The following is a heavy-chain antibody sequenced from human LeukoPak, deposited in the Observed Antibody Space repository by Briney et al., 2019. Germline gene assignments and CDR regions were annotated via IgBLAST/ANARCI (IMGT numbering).Heavy chain of an antibody. V-gene: IGHV3-11*04. CDR3: ARDVVEYCSGGSCTRYAY. J-gene: IGHJ4*02. CDR2: ISGSGHDI. Sequence: GGSLRLSCAASGFTFSDSYMTWVRQAPGKGVEWVAYISGSGHDINYSESAKGRFTISRDNAKNSLYLQMSSLRVEDTAVYYCARDVVEYCSGGSCTRYAYWGQGSLVTVSS. D-gene: IGHD2-15*01. CDR1: GFTFSDSY.